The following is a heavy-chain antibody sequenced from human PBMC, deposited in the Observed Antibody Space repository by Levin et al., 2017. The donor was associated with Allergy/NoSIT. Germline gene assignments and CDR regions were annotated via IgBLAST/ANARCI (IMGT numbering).Heavy chain of an antibody. V-gene: IGHV1-2*06. CDR1: FSPFPFSS. J-gene: IGHJ6*03. CDR2: INPNSGGT. Sequence: ASVKVSFPSSFSPFPFSSLPFFLPSPFPGLEWMGRINPNSGGTNYAQKFQGRVTMTRDTSISTAYMELSRLRSDDTAVYYCARGVYCSGGSCYSHRWGYMDVWGKGTTVTVSS. CDR3: ARGVYCSGGSCYSHRWGYMDV. D-gene: IGHD2-15*01.